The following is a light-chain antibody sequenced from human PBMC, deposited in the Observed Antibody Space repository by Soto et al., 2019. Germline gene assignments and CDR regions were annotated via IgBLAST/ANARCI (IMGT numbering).Light chain of an antibody. J-gene: IGKJ5*01. V-gene: IGKV1D-13*01. CDR1: QDIRNY. Sequence: IQMTQSPSSLSASVGDRVTITCQASQDIRNYLNWYQQKPGKAPKLLIYDASSLESGVPSRFSGSGSGTDFTLTISSLQPEDFATYYCQQFNNYQGTFGQGARLEIK. CDR2: DAS. CDR3: QQFNNYQGT.